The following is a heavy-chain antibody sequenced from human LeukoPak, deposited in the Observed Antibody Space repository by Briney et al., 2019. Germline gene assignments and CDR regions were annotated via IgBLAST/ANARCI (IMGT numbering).Heavy chain of an antibody. CDR3: ARHFPRRGGIVVVPAAHYYYYGMDV. D-gene: IGHD2-2*01. CDR2: ISSSSSYI. Sequence: GGSLRLSCAASGFTFSSYSMNWVRQAPGKGLEWVSSISSSSSYIYYADSVKGRFTISRDNAKNSLYLQMNSLKAEDTAVYYCARHFPRRGGIVVVPAAHYYYYGMDVWGQGTTVTVSS. CDR1: GFTFSSYS. V-gene: IGHV3-21*01. J-gene: IGHJ6*02.